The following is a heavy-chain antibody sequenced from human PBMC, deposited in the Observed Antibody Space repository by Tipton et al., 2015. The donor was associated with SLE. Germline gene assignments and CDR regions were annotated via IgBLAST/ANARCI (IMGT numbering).Heavy chain of an antibody. D-gene: IGHD6-19*01. CDR1: GYSISSDYY. CDR3: ARGWWFDP. Sequence: TLSLTCTVSGYSISSDYYWGWIRQPPGKGLEWIGSIYHSGSTHYNPSLKSRVSISVDTSKNQFSLKLSSVTAADTAMYYCARGWWFDPWGQGTLVTVSS. CDR2: IYHSGST. V-gene: IGHV4-38-2*02. J-gene: IGHJ5*02.